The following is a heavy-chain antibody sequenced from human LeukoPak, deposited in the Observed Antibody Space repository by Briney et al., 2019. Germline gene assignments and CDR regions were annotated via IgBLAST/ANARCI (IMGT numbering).Heavy chain of an antibody. CDR2: ISGSGGST. V-gene: IGHV3-23*01. D-gene: IGHD3-3*01. J-gene: IGHJ4*02. Sequence: GGSLRLSCAASGFTFSSYAMSWVRQAPGKGLEWVSAISGSGGSTYYADSVKGRFTISRDNSKNTLYLQMNSLRAEDTAVYYCATDRGFLEWLPYWGQGTLVTVSS. CDR3: ATDRGFLEWLPY. CDR1: GFTFSSYA.